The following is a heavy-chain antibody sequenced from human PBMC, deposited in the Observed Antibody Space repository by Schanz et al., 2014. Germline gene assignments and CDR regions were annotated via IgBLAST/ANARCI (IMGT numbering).Heavy chain of an antibody. D-gene: IGHD1-26*01. Sequence: EVQLVESGGGLVQPGGSLRLSCAASGFTFSTYWMSWVRQAPGKGLEWVANIKQDESERSYVDSVKGRFTISRDNARNSLYLQMNSLRAEDTAIYYCAKEWSPSFWGQGTLVTVSS. J-gene: IGHJ4*02. V-gene: IGHV3-7*01. CDR1: GFTFSTYW. CDR3: AKEWSPSF. CDR2: IKQDESER.